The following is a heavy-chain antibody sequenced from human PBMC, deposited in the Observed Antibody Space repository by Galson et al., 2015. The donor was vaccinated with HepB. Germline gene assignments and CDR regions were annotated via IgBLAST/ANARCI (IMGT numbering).Heavy chain of an antibody. CDR3: AKAYSSSWSSDAFDI. Sequence: SLRLSCAASGFTFDDYTMHWVRQAPGKGLEWVSLISWDGGSTYYADSVKGRFTISRDNSKNSLYLQMNSLRTEDTALYYCAKAYSSSWSSDAFDIWGQRTMVTVSS. J-gene: IGHJ3*02. D-gene: IGHD6-13*01. V-gene: IGHV3-43*01. CDR1: GFTFDDYT. CDR2: ISWDGGST.